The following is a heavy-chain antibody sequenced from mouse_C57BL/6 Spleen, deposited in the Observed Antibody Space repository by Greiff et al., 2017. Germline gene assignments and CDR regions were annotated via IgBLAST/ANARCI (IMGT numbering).Heavy chain of an antibody. CDR3: ARYYDYDGFAY. V-gene: IGHV5-9*01. CDR2: ISGGGGNT. D-gene: IGHD2-4*01. CDR1: GFTFSSYT. J-gene: IGHJ3*01. Sequence: EVKVEESGGGLVKPGGSLKLSCAASGFTFSSYTMSWVRQTPEKRLEWVATISGGGGNTYYPDSVKGRFTISRENAKNTLYLQMSSLRSEDTALYYCARYYDYDGFAYWGQGTLVTVSA.